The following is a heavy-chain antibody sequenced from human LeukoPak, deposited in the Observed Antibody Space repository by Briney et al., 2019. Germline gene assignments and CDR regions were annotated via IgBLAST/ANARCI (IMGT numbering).Heavy chain of an antibody. V-gene: IGHV4-59*08. D-gene: IGHD3-10*01. CDR1: GGSISSYY. Sequence: PSETLSLTCTVSGGSISSYYWSWIRQPPGKGLEGIGYIFYRGSSNYNPSLKSRVTISVDTSKNQFSLKLGSVTAADTAVYYCARHGSYYYASGSRHYYYGMDVWGQGTTVTVSS. CDR3: ARHGSYYYASGSRHYYYGMDV. CDR2: IFYRGSS. J-gene: IGHJ6*02.